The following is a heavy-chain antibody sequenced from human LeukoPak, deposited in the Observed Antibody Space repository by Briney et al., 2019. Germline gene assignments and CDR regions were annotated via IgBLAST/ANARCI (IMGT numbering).Heavy chain of an antibody. CDR1: GGSISSGSYY. CDR3: AREGFGTNGVYYYYYYYMDV. CDR2: IYTSGST. V-gene: IGHV4-61*02. J-gene: IGHJ6*03. Sequence: SETLSLTCTVSGGSISSGSYYWSWIRQPAGKGLEWIGRIYTSGSTNYNPSLESRVTISVDTSKNQFSLKLSSVTAADTAVYYCAREGFGTNGVYYYYYYYMDVWGKGTTVTVSS. D-gene: IGHD2-8*01.